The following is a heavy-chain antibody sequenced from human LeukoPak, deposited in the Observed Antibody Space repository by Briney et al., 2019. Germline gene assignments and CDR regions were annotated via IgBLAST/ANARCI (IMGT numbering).Heavy chain of an antibody. D-gene: IGHD2-15*01. J-gene: IGHJ4*02. CDR2: IYSGGST. Sequence: GGSLRLSCAASEFKYMTWVRQAPGKGLEWVSVIYSGGSTYYADSVKGRFAISSDSSKNTLYLQMNSLRAEDTAVYYCARPCSGDNYYCYWGQGTLVTVSS. CDR3: ARPCSGDNYYCY. V-gene: IGHV3-53*01. CDR1: EFKY.